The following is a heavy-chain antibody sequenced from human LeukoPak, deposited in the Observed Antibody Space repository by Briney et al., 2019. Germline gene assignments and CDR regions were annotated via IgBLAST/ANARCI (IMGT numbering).Heavy chain of an antibody. J-gene: IGHJ4*02. CDR2: ISAGGST. V-gene: IGHV3-23*01. Sequence: GGSLRLSCADSGFTFSSCGLSWVRQAPGKGLEWVSAISAGGSTYYAGSVKGRFTISRDNSKNTLYLQMSSLRAEDTAVYYCAKGTAYCGGDCYYLYYWGQGTLVTVSS. CDR1: GFTFSSCG. CDR3: AKGTAYCGGDCYYLYY. D-gene: IGHD2-21*02.